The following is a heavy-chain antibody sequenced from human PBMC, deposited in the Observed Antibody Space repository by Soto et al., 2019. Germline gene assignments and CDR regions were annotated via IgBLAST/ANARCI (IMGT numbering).Heavy chain of an antibody. CDR3: ARGEAIGDDP. CDR1: GLTVRSVR. J-gene: IGHJ5*02. V-gene: IGHV3-7*01. CDR2: IKQDGSEK. D-gene: IGHD3-10*01. Sequence: RLSRAASGLTVRSVRMIWVRQAPGKGLEWVANIKQDGSEKYYVDSVKGRFTISRDNAKNSLYLQMNNLRVEDTAVYYCARGEAIGDDPWGHGTLVTVSS.